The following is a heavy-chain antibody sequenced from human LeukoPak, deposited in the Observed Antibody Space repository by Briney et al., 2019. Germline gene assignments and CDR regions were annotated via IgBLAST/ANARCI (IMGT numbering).Heavy chain of an antibody. Sequence: PGGSLRLSCAASGSTSSSYVMSSVRQAPGKGLEWVSSISGSGGSTYYAASVKGRFTISRDTSKNTLNLQMNSLRAEDTAVYYCAKSTGSGWPFYLDSWGQGTPVTVSS. CDR3: AKSTGSGWPFYLDS. D-gene: IGHD6-25*01. CDR1: GSTSSSYV. CDR2: ISGSGGST. V-gene: IGHV3-23*01. J-gene: IGHJ4*02.